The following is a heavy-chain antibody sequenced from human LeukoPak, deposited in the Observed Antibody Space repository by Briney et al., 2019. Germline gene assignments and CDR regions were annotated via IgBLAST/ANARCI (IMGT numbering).Heavy chain of an antibody. D-gene: IGHD6-13*01. CDR2: INHSGST. J-gene: IGHJ4*02. V-gene: IGHV4-34*01. CDR1: GGSFSGYY. CDR3: ARGRRWAAAAILY. Sequence: SETLSLTCAVYGGSFSGYYWSWIRQPPGKGLEWIGEINHSGSTNYNPSLKSRVTISVDTSKNQFSLKLSSVTAADTAVYYCARGRRWAAAAILYWGQGTLVTVSS.